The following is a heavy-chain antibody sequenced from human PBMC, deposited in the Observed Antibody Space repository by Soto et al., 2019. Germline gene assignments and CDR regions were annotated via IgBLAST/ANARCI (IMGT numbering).Heavy chain of an antibody. CDR2: SYHSGST. Sequence: PSETLSLTFTVSVVSITTDSYCWSGVRPPPGKGLERIGYSYHSGSTNYNPSLESRFTISVATSKTQFSLKLTSMAAADTAVYLCARGRWFDPWGQGTLVTVSS. CDR1: VVSITTDSYC. CDR3: ARGRWFDP. J-gene: IGHJ5*02. V-gene: IGHV4-61*01.